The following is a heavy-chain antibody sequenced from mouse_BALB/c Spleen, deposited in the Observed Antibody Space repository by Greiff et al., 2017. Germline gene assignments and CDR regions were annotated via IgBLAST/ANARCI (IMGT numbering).Heavy chain of an antibody. D-gene: IGHD2-14*01. V-gene: IGHV5-17*02. Sequence: EVQGVESGGGLVQPGGSRKLSCAASGFTFSSFGMHWVRQAPEKGLEWVAYISSGSSTIYYADTVKGLFTISRDNPKNTLFLQMTSLRSEDTAMYYCAREDRYDIAGFAYWGQGTLVTVSA. CDR2: ISSGSSTI. CDR1: GFTFSSFG. CDR3: AREDRYDIAGFAY. J-gene: IGHJ3*01.